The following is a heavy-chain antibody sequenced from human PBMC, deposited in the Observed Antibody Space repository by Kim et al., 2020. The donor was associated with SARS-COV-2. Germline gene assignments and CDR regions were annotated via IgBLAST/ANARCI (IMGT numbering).Heavy chain of an antibody. D-gene: IGHD3-3*01. V-gene: IGHV3-11*01. CDR3: VREMRTIFGVVVDFDL. CDR1: GFSFNDYY. CDR2: ISDTGSSI. Sequence: GGSLRLSCEASGFSFNDYYMAWIRQAPGKGLEWVSYISDTGSSIYYTDSVKGRFTISRDNAKNLLFLLLGSLRAEDTAVYYCVREMRTIFGVVVDFDLWG. J-gene: IGHJ2*01.